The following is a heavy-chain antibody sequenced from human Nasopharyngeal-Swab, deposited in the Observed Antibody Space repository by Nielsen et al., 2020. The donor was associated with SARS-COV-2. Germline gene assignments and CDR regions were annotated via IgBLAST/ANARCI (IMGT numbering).Heavy chain of an antibody. CDR2: IYYSGST. J-gene: IGHJ6*02. V-gene: IGHV4-59*01. CDR3: ARGGLSLGYSYDYYYYGMDV. Sequence: SETLSLTCTVSGGSISSYYWSWIRQPPGKGLEWIGYIYYSGSTNYNPSLKSRVTISVDTSKNQFSLKLSSVTAADTAVHYCARGGLSLGYSYDYYYYGMDVWGQGTTVTVSS. D-gene: IGHD5-18*01. CDR1: GGSISSYY.